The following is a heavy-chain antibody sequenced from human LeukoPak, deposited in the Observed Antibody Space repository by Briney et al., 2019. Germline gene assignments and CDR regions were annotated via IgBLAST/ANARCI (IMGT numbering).Heavy chain of an antibody. V-gene: IGHV1-69*04. Sequence: ASVKVSCKASGGTFSSYAISRVRQAPGQGLEWMGRIIPILGIANYAQKFQGRVTITADKSTSTAYMELSSLRSEDTAVYYCARVGRVLGPRYYFDYWGQGTLVTVTP. CDR1: GGTFSSYA. J-gene: IGHJ4*02. CDR2: IIPILGIA. CDR3: ARVGRVLGPRYYFDY. D-gene: IGHD1-26*01.